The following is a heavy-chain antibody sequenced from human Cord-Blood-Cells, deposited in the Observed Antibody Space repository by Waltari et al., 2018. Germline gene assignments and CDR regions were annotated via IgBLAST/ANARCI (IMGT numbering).Heavy chain of an antibody. J-gene: IGHJ3*02. Sequence: EVQLVESGGGLVQPGGSLRLSCAASGFTFSSYDMHWVRQATGKGLEWVSAIGTAGDTYYPGSVKGRFTISRENAKNSLYLQMNSLRAGDTAVYYCARSAGYSSSSDAFDIWGQGTMVTVSS. V-gene: IGHV3-13*01. CDR1: GFTFSSYD. D-gene: IGHD6-6*01. CDR2: IGTAGDT. CDR3: ARSAGYSSSSDAFDI.